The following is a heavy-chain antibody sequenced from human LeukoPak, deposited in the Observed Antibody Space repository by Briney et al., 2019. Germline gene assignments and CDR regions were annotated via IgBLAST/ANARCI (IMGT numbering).Heavy chain of an antibody. CDR1: SYTLNNYG. CDR3: ARDGTMGGSALV. CDR2: ISGYNGNI. Sequence: AASVKVSCKTSSYTLNNYGISWVRQAPGQGLEWMGWISGYNGNINYAQKFQGRVIMTTDTSTSTAYMELRSLRSDDTAVYCCARDGTMGGSALVWGQGTMVTVSS. V-gene: IGHV1-18*01. D-gene: IGHD1-26*01. J-gene: IGHJ3*01.